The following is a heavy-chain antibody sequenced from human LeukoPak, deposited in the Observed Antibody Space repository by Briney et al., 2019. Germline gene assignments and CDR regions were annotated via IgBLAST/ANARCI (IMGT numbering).Heavy chain of an antibody. CDR2: IYPGDSDT. Sequence: GESLKISCKGSGYSLTSCWIAWVRQKPGKGLEWMGIIYPGDSDTRYSPSFQGQVTISADTSITTAYLQWSSLTASDTAMYYCTAGFTVATTAAWGQGTLVTVSS. CDR3: TAGFTVATTAA. CDR1: GYSLTSCW. V-gene: IGHV5-51*01. J-gene: IGHJ5*02. D-gene: IGHD4-17*01.